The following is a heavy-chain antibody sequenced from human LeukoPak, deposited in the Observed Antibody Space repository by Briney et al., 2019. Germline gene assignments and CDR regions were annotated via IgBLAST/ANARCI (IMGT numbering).Heavy chain of an antibody. CDR2: IYYSGGT. D-gene: IGHD3-3*01. CDR3: ARQDWSPNWFDP. V-gene: IGHV4-59*08. J-gene: IGHJ5*02. Sequence: SETLSLTCSVSGGSISSYDWGWIRQPPGKGLEWIGYIYYSGGTNYNPSLKSRVTISVDTSKNQFSLKLSSVTAADTAVYYCARQDWSPNWFDPWGQGTLVTVSS. CDR1: GGSISSYD.